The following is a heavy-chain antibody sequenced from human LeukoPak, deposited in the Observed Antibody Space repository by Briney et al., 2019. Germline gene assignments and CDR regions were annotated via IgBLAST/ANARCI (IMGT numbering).Heavy chain of an antibody. CDR3: AGNYDILSYNWFDP. CDR2: IIPILGIA. CDR1: GYTFTGYY. D-gene: IGHD3-9*01. J-gene: IGHJ5*02. V-gene: IGHV1-69*02. Sequence: ASVKVSCKTSGYTFTGYYMHWVRQAPGQGLEWMGRIIPILGIANYAQKFQGRVTITADKSTSTAYMELSSLRSEDTAVYYCAGNYDILSYNWFDPWGRGTLVTVSS.